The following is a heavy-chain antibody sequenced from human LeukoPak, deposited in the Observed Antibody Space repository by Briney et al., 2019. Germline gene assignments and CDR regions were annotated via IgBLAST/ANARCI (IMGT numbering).Heavy chain of an antibody. Sequence: GESLQISCKGSGCSFTSYWIGWVRQMPGKGLEWMGIIYPGDSDARYSPSFQGQVTISADKSISTAYLQWSSLKASDTAMYYCVLWDFWSGYEYYFDYWGQGTLVTVSS. V-gene: IGHV5-51*01. CDR3: VLWDFWSGYEYYFDY. CDR2: IYPGDSDA. CDR1: GCSFTSYW. D-gene: IGHD3-3*01. J-gene: IGHJ4*02.